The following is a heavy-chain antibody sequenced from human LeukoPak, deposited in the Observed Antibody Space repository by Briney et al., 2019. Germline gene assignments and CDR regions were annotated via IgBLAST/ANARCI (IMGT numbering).Heavy chain of an antibody. CDR2: IYSGGTT. CDR3: ARGRRDGYNLGY. J-gene: IGHJ4*02. Sequence: GGSLRLYCSASGFNVTTNYMSWVRQAPGKGLEGGSVIYSGGTTYYADSVKGRFTISRDISKNTLSLQMNSLRAEDTAVYYCARGRRDGYNLGYWGQGTLVAVSS. D-gene: IGHD5-24*01. V-gene: IGHV3-53*01. CDR1: GFNVTTNY.